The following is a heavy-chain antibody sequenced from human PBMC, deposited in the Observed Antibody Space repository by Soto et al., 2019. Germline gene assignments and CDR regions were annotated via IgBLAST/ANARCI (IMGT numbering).Heavy chain of an antibody. CDR1: GYNFMSHA. CDR3: ARDMTWRAPDP. D-gene: IGHD3-16*01. CDR2: INAGSGHT. J-gene: IGHJ5*02. Sequence: QVQLVQSGAEVKKPGASVKVSCKASGYNFMSHAVHWVRQAPGQRIEWLGWINAGSGHTKYSQKFQDRVTLTRDTSATTVYMELSSLTSEDTAVYFCARDMTWRAPDPWGQGTLVTVSS. V-gene: IGHV1-3*01.